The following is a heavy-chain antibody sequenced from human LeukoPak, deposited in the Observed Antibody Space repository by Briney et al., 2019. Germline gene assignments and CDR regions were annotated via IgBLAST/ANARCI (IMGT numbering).Heavy chain of an antibody. Sequence: PSETLSLTCTVPGGSISSYYWSWLRQPPGKGLEWIGYIYYSGSTNYNPSLKSRVTISVDTSKNQFSLKLSSVTAADTAVYYCARGYYDILTGYSNYNWFDPWGQGTLVTVSS. J-gene: IGHJ5*02. D-gene: IGHD3-9*01. CDR3: ARGYYDILTGYSNYNWFDP. CDR1: GGSISSYY. CDR2: IYYSGST. V-gene: IGHV4-59*01.